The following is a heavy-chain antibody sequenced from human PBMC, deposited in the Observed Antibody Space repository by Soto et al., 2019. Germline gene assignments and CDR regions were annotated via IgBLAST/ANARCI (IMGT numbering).Heavy chain of an antibody. J-gene: IGHJ4*02. CDR2: INPDGTST. V-gene: IGHV3-74*01. CDR3: SSAGRTSSSISHF. CDR1: GFTFGEYW. Sequence: GGSLRLSCEASGFTFGEYWMYWVRQTPGKGLMSVSRINPDGTSTNYADSVNGRVTISRGNAKKTLYLQMNNVRVEDTAVYYCSSAGRTSSSISHFWGPGTLVTVSS. D-gene: IGHD6-6*01.